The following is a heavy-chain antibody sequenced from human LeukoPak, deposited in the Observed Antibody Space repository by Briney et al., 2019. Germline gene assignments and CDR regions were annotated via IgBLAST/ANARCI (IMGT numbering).Heavy chain of an antibody. CDR3: AKDSPFFWSGPQRSYYYMDV. CDR1: GFTFSSYT. J-gene: IGHJ6*03. Sequence: GKSLRLSCAASGFTFSSYTMHWVRQAPGKGLEWVAITSYDGINKYYADSVKGRFTISRDNSNNTLYLQMNSLRAEDTAVYYCAKDSPFFWSGPQRSYYYMDVWGKGTTVTVSS. CDR2: TSYDGINK. V-gene: IGHV3-30-3*01. D-gene: IGHD3-3*01.